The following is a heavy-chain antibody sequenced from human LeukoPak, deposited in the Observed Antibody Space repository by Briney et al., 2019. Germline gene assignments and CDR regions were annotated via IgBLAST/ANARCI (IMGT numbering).Heavy chain of an antibody. V-gene: IGHV4-39*01. D-gene: IGHD2-15*01. CDR1: RGSMSSSNYY. Sequence: KPSETLSLTCTVPRGSMSSSNYYSGWLRPPPGEGLGWLGNIYYSGNTYYNPSLKSRVAISVDMSKNQLSLKLSSVTAADTAVYYCARLLGDCSGGSCYFFDYWGQGTLVTVSS. CDR3: ARLLGDCSGGSCYFFDY. CDR2: IYYSGNT. J-gene: IGHJ4*02.